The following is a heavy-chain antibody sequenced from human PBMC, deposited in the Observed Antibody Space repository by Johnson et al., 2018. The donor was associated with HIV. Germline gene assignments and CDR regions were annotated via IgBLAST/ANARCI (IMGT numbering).Heavy chain of an antibody. D-gene: IGHD3-16*01. Sequence: QVQLVESGGGVVQPGRSLRLSCAASGFTFSSYAMHWVRQAPGKGLEWVAVISYDGSNKYYADSVKGRFTISRDNSKNTLYLQMNSRRAEDTAVYYCARGGKDHAFDIWGQGTMVTVSS. CDR2: ISYDGSNK. CDR3: ARGGKDHAFDI. J-gene: IGHJ3*02. V-gene: IGHV3-30*04. CDR1: GFTFSSYA.